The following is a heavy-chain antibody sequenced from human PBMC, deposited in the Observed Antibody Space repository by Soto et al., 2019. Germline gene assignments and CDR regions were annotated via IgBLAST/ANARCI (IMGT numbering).Heavy chain of an antibody. J-gene: IGHJ4*02. CDR3: AKDRRAGGNSAFYFDF. CDR2: ISATGGGT. D-gene: IGHD3-16*01. Sequence: GGSLRLSCAASGFKFSNYAMSWFRQAPGKGLEWVSLISATGGGTYYADSVKGRFTISRDNSHNTLYLQVHSLTAEDTAVYYCAKDRRAGGNSAFYFDFWGQGAQVTVSS. CDR1: GFKFSNYA. V-gene: IGHV3-23*01.